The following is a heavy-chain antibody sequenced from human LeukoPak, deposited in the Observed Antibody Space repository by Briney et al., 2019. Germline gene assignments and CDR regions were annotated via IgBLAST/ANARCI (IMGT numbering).Heavy chain of an antibody. CDR2: INGDGTSA. CDR3: ARVAYCGGDCYSLDYYYMDV. D-gene: IGHD2-21*02. CDR1: GFTLRNYW. Sequence: PGGSLRLSCAASGFTLRNYWMHWVRQTPGKGLLWVSCINGDGTSATYAGSVKGRFTISRDNAKNTLYLQMNSLRAEDTAVYYCARVAYCGGDCYSLDYYYMDVWGKGTTVTVSS. J-gene: IGHJ6*03. V-gene: IGHV3-74*01.